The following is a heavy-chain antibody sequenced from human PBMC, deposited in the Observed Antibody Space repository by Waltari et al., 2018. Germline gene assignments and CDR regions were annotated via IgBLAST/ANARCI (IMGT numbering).Heavy chain of an antibody. Sequence: QIQLQESGPGLVKPSETLSLTCTVSGGPISGSYWSWFRQPAGMGLEWVGHIYSSGITNYNPSLKSRLTLSVDTSKNHFSLKLTSVTAADTAVYYCARDTFDTGNYRYAFDIWGQGTMVIVSS. CDR1: GGPISGSY. V-gene: IGHV4-4*07. D-gene: IGHD3-9*01. J-gene: IGHJ3*02. CDR2: IYSSGIT. CDR3: ARDTFDTGNYRYAFDI.